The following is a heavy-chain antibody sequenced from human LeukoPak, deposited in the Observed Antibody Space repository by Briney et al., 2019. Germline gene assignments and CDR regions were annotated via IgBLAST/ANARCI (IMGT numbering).Heavy chain of an antibody. CDR2: IKQDGSEK. CDR3: ASLDRSYDILTGPRGH. V-gene: IGHV3-7*03. Sequence: GGSLRLSCAASGFTFSSYWMSWVRQAPGKGLEWVANIKQDGSEKYYVDSVKGRFTISRDNAKNSLYLQMNSLRAEDTAVYYCASLDRSYDILTGPRGHWGQGTLVTVSS. D-gene: IGHD3-9*01. CDR1: GFTFSSYW. J-gene: IGHJ4*02.